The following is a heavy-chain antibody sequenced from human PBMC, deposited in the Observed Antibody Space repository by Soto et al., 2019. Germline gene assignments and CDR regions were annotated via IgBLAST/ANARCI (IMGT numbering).Heavy chain of an antibody. Sequence: SVKVSCKASGFTFTSSAVQWVRQARGQRLEWIGWIVVGSGNTNYAQKFQERVTITRDMSTSTVYMELSSLRSEDTAVYYCAAPWAYGYYYYYGMDVWGQGTTVTVSS. CDR1: GFTFTSSA. V-gene: IGHV1-58*01. D-gene: IGHD4-17*01. J-gene: IGHJ6*02. CDR3: AAPWAYGYYYYYGMDV. CDR2: IVVGSGNT.